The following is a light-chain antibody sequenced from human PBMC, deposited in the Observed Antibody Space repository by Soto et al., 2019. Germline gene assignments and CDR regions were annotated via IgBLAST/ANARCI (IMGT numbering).Light chain of an antibody. Sequence: EIVLTQSPATLSLSPGERATLSCRASQSVNNYLHWYQQKPGQAPRLLIFDASNRATGIPARFSGSGSATDFTLTISSLEPEDFAVYYGQHRSIWPVSFGQGTRLEIK. CDR1: QSVNNY. V-gene: IGKV3-11*01. CDR2: DAS. J-gene: IGKJ5*01. CDR3: QHRSIWPVS.